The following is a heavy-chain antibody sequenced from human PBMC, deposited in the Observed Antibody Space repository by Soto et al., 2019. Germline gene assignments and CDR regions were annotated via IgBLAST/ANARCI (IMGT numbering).Heavy chain of an antibody. Sequence: PGGSLRLSCAASGFTFSTYAMSWVRQAPGKGLEWVSALSAGGGTTYYADAVKGRFIISRDNSIDTLYLQMNSLRTEDTAVYYCAPPRGYGVLDAYDIWGLGAMVTVSS. V-gene: IGHV3-23*01. D-gene: IGHD5-18*01. J-gene: IGHJ3*02. CDR2: LSAGGGTT. CDR1: GFTFSTYA. CDR3: APPRGYGVLDAYDI.